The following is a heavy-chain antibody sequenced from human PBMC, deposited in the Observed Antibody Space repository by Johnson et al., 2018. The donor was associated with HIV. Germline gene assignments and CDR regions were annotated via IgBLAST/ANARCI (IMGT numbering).Heavy chain of an antibody. CDR3: ARAVCRGGRCYSHDAFDI. D-gene: IGHD2-15*01. CDR2: IGTAGDT. J-gene: IGHJ3*02. V-gene: IGHV3-13*01. Sequence: VQLVESGGGLVQPGGSLRLSCAGSGFTFSRYDMHWVRQATGKGLEWVSTIGTAGDTYYPGSVKGRFTVSREDAKNSLYLQMNSLRAGDTALYYCARAVCRGGRCYSHDAFDIWGQGTMVTVSS. CDR1: GFTFSRYD.